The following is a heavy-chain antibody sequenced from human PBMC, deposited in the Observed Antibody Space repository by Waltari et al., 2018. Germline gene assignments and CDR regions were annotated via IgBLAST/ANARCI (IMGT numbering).Heavy chain of an antibody. D-gene: IGHD1-26*01. Sequence: EVQLVESGGGLVQPGGSLRLSCAASGFPCRSYAMSWVRQAPGKGLEWVSAISGSGGSTYYADSVKGRFTISRDNSKNTLYLQMNSLRAEDTAVYYCANQPWDPFDYWGQGTLVTVSS. V-gene: IGHV3-23*04. CDR1: GFPCRSYA. CDR3: ANQPWDPFDY. J-gene: IGHJ4*02. CDR2: ISGSGGST.